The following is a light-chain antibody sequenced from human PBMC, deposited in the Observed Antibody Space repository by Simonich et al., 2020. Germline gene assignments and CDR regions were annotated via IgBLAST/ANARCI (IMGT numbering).Light chain of an antibody. J-gene: IGLJ2*01. CDR3: SSYTSSRV. CDR1: SSDVGGYNY. Sequence: QSALTQPASVSGSPGQSITISCTGTSSDVGGYNYVSWYQQHPGKAPKLMIYDVRKRPSGGSNRFSGSKSGNTASRTISGLQAEDEADYYCSSYTSSRVFGGGTKLTVL. CDR2: DVR. V-gene: IGLV2-14*01.